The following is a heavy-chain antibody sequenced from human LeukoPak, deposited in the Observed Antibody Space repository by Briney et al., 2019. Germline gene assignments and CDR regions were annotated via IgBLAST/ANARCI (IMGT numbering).Heavy chain of an antibody. CDR2: INPNSGGT. Sequence: PGASVKVSCKASGYTFTGYYMHWVRQAPGQGLEWMGWINPNSGGTNYAQKFQGRVTMTRDTSISTAYMELSRLRSDDTAVYYCAREPYYDSSGYPQYYFDYWGQGTLVTVSS. V-gene: IGHV1-2*02. J-gene: IGHJ4*02. CDR1: GYTFTGYY. D-gene: IGHD3-22*01. CDR3: AREPYYDSSGYPQYYFDY.